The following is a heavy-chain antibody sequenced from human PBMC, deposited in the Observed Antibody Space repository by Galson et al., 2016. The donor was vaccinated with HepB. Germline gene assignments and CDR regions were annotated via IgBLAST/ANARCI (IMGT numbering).Heavy chain of an antibody. D-gene: IGHD6-19*01. Sequence: SLRLSCAASAVTLSPYGMHWVRQAPGKGLEWVAVVWQDGSNKVYADSVKGRFTISRDDSRSTVYLQMNSLRAEDTAVYFCARSDAVAGNIYYFDYWGQGTLVSVSS. V-gene: IGHV3-33*01. J-gene: IGHJ4*02. CDR1: AVTLSPYG. CDR3: ARSDAVAGNIYYFDY. CDR2: VWQDGSNK.